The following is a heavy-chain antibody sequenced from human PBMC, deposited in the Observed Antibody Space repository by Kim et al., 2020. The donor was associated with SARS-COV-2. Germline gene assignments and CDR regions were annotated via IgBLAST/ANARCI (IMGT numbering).Heavy chain of an antibody. CDR2: ISGDGGST. CDR1: GFTFDDYA. CDR3: AKASTDFVVVVAAVGGSYDCSVDV. J-gene: IGHJ6*02. D-gene: IGHD2-15*01. V-gene: IGHV3-43*02. Sequence: GGSLRLSCAASGFTFDDYAMHWVRQAPGKGLEWVSLISGDGGSTYYADPVKGRFTISRDNSTNSLYLQMNSLRTEDTALYYCAKASTDFVVVVAAVGGSYDCSVDVWGPGTTVTVS.